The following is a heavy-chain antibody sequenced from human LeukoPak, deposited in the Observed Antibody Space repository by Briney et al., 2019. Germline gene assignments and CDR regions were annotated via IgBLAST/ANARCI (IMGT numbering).Heavy chain of an antibody. J-gene: IGHJ5*02. CDR1: GFTFSTLR. V-gene: IGHV3-49*04. D-gene: IGHD6-13*01. Sequence: GGSLRLSCAASGFTFSTLRMYWVRQAPGKGLEWVGFIRSKAYGGTTEYAASVKGRFTISRDDSKSIAYLQMNCLKTEDTAVYYCTRDVIAAAGTGNWFDPWGQGTLVTVSS. CDR3: TRDVIAAAGTGNWFDP. CDR2: IRSKAYGGTT.